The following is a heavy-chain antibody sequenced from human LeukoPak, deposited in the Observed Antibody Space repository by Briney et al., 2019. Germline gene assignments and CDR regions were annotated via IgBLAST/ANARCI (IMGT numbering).Heavy chain of an antibody. D-gene: IGHD3-22*01. J-gene: IGHJ4*02. CDR2: ISNDGGGT. CDR1: EFIFNNYG. V-gene: IGHV3-23*01. CDR3: AKGSSGYFFDL. Sequence: GGSLRLSCAASEFIFNNYGLVWVRQAPGKGLEWVSAISNDGGGTTYADFVKGRFTISRDNSKNTLFLQMDSLRAEDTALYYCAKGSSGYFFDLWGQGTLVTVSS.